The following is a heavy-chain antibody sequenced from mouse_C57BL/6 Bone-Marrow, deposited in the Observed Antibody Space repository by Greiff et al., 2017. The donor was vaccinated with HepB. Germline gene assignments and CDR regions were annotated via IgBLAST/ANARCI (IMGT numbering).Heavy chain of an antibody. D-gene: IGHD1-1*01. CDR1: GYTFTSYW. V-gene: IGHV1-59*01. CDR3: ARGGSSHFDYAMDY. Sequence: VQLQQSGAELVRPGTSVKLSCKASGYTFTSYWMHWVKQRPGQGLEWIGVIDPSDSYTNYNQKFKGKATLTVDTSSSTAYMQLSSLTSEDSAVYYCARGGSSHFDYAMDYWGQGTSVTVSS. J-gene: IGHJ4*01. CDR2: IDPSDSYT.